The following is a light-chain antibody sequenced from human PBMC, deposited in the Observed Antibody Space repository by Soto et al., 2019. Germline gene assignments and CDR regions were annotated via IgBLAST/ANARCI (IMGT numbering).Light chain of an antibody. CDR2: DAS. CDR1: QSVSSY. J-gene: IGKJ5*01. CDR3: QQRSNWPPIT. V-gene: IGKV3-11*01. Sequence: EIVLTQSPATLSLSPGDRAIVSCRASQSVSSYLAWYQQKPGQAPRLLIYDASNRATGIPARFSGSGSGTDFTLTISSLEPEDFAVYYCQQRSNWPPITFGQGTRLEIK.